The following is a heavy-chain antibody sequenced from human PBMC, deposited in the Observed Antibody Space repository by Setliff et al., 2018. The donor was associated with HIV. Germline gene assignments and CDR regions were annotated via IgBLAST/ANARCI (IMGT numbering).Heavy chain of an antibody. J-gene: IGHJ6*03. V-gene: IGHV4-39*01. D-gene: IGHD5-18*01. CDR3: ARAVSSFTAVDTFYYYYYMDV. Sequence: LSLTCTVSGDSISSRFHWGWIRQPPGKGLEWIAIAHSSGNTYYNPSLESRVSIAVDMSKSQLSLNLTSVTAADTAVYYCARAVSSFTAVDTFYYYYYMDVWGKGTTVTVSS. CDR1: GDSISSRFH. CDR2: AHSSGNT.